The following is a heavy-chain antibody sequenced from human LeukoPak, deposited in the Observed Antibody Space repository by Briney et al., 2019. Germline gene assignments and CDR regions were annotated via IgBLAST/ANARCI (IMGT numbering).Heavy chain of an antibody. D-gene: IGHD3-16*01. Sequence: PSETLSLTCTVSGGSISSYYWSWLRQPPGKGLEWVGYIYYSGSTNYNPSLKSRVTISVDTSKNQFSLKLSSVTAADTAVYYCARWPRVRRFDAFDIWGQGTMVTVSS. V-gene: IGHV4-59*01. CDR2: IYYSGST. CDR1: GGSISSYY. J-gene: IGHJ3*02. CDR3: ARWPRVRRFDAFDI.